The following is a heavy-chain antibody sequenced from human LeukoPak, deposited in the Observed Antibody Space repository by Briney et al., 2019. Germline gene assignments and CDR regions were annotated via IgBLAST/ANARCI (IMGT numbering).Heavy chain of an antibody. CDR3: ARDGKARYDFRENDC. V-gene: IGHV1-18*01. CDR2: ISAYTGNS. CDR1: GYTFSIYG. D-gene: IGHD3-3*01. J-gene: IGHJ4*02. Sequence: ASVKVSCKASGYTFSIYGITWVRQAPGQGLEWMGWISAYTGNSNYAQKFQDRVTMTTDTSTSTAYMELRSLRSDDTAVYYGARDGKARYDFRENDCWGQGTLVTVSS.